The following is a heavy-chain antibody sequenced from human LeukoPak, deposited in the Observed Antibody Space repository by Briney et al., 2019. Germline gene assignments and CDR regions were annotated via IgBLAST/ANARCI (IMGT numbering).Heavy chain of an antibody. CDR3: ARHSRYNWNYYHFDY. D-gene: IGHD1-7*01. V-gene: IGHV5-51*01. CDR2: ICPGDSDT. Sequence: GESLKISCKGSGYSFTSYWIGWVRQMPGKGLEWMGIICPGDSDTRYSPSFQGQVTISADKSISTAYLQWSSLKASDTAMYYCARHSRYNWNYYHFDYWGQGTLVTVSS. J-gene: IGHJ4*02. CDR1: GYSFTSYW.